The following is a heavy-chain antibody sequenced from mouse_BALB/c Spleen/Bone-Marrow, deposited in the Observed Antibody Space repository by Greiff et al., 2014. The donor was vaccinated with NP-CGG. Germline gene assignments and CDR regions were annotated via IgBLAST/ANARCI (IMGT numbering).Heavy chain of an antibody. V-gene: IGHV1-9*01. CDR2: ILPGSGNT. CDR1: GYTFSSYW. J-gene: IGHJ3*01. Sequence: QVRLQQPGPELMKPGASVKISCKATGYTFSSYWIEWVKQRPGHGLEWIGEILPGSGNTHYNEKFKGKATFTADTSSNTDYMQLSSLTSEDSAVYYCTRQGFACWGQGTLVTVSA. CDR3: TRQGFAC.